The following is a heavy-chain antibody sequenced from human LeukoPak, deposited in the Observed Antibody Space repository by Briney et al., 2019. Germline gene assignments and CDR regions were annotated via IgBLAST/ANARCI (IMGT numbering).Heavy chain of an antibody. Sequence: GGSLRLSCAASGLTFSDYWMSWVRQAPGKGLEWASSIISSSSFIYYADSVKGRFTISRDNAKNSLYLQMNSLRAEDTAVYYCARDFGGYCSSSSCYLGFLDYWGQGTLVTVSS. CDR1: GLTFSDYW. CDR2: IISSSSFI. V-gene: IGHV3-21*03. J-gene: IGHJ4*02. CDR3: ARDFGGYCSSSSCYLGFLDY. D-gene: IGHD2-2*01.